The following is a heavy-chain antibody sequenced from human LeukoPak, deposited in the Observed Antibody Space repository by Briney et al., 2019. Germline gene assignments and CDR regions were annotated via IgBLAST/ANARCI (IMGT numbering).Heavy chain of an antibody. J-gene: IGHJ3*02. CDR1: GFTFSSYW. D-gene: IGHD1-26*01. CDR2: IKQDGSEK. Sequence: GGALRLSCAASGFTFSSYWMSWVRQAPGKGLEWVANIKQDGSEKYYVDSVKGRFTISRDNAKNSLYLQMNSLRAEDTAVYYCARVSGSYFYAFDIWGQGTMVTVSS. CDR3: ARVSGSYFYAFDI. V-gene: IGHV3-7*01.